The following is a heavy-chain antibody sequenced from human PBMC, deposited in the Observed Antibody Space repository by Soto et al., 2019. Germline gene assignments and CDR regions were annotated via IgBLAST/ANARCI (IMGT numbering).Heavy chain of an antibody. V-gene: IGHV4-59*01. CDR2: IYYSGIT. CDR3: ARDRGVVVPDASFDP. D-gene: IGHD2-2*01. CDR1: GGSISSYY. J-gene: IGHJ5*02. Sequence: ASETLSLTCTVSGGSISSYYCSWIRQPPGKGLEWIGYIYYSGITNYNPSLKSRVTISVDTSKNQFSLKLSSVTAADTAVYYCARDRGVVVPDASFDPLGQGTLVTVSS.